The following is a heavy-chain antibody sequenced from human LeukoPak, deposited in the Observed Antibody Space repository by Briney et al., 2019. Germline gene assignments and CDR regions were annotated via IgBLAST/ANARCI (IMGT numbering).Heavy chain of an antibody. CDR2: ISWNSGTK. V-gene: IGHV3-9*02. Sequence: SLRLSCAASGFNSNDYAMHWVRQAPGKGLEWVSGISWNSGTKAYADSVKGRFIISRDYAQRSLFLQMNSLTTEDTAFYFCAKAAADWYFDVWGRGTLVTVSS. D-gene: IGHD6-25*01. CDR1: GFNSNDYA. J-gene: IGHJ2*01. CDR3: AKAAADWYFDV.